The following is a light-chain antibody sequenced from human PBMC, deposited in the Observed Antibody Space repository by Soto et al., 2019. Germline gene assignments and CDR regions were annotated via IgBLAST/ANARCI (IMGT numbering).Light chain of an antibody. CDR3: SSYTSSSVYV. J-gene: IGLJ1*01. CDR2: DVS. CDR1: SSDVGGYNY. Sequence: QSVLTQPASVSGSPGQSITISCTGTSSDVGGYNYVSWYQQHPGKAPKLMIYDVSNRPSGVSNRFSGSKSVKTASLTISGIQSEDDADYYCSSYTSSSVYVFGTGTKVTVL. V-gene: IGLV2-14*01.